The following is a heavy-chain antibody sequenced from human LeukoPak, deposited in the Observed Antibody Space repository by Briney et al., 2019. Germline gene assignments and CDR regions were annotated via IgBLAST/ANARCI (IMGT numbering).Heavy chain of an antibody. Sequence: PGGSLRLSCAASGFTFSSYSMNWVRQAPGKGLEWVSYISSSSSTIYYADSVKGRFTISRDNAKNSLYLQMSSLRAEDTAVYYCAIIYLIVGATTFDYWGQGTLVTVSS. V-gene: IGHV3-48*01. D-gene: IGHD1-26*01. CDR1: GFTFSSYS. CDR3: AIIYLIVGATTFDY. CDR2: ISSSSSTI. J-gene: IGHJ4*02.